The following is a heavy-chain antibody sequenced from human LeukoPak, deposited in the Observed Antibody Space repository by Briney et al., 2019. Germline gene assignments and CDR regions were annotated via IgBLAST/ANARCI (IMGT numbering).Heavy chain of an antibody. CDR3: ARGGLGIGDFDI. Sequence: GGSLGLSCAASGFTFSSYEMNWVRQAPGKGLEWVSYISSSGSTIYYADSVKGRFTISRDNAKNSLYLQMNSLRAEDTAVYYCARGGLGIGDFDIWGQGTMVTVSS. J-gene: IGHJ3*02. CDR2: ISSSGSTI. V-gene: IGHV3-48*03. D-gene: IGHD7-27*01. CDR1: GFTFSSYE.